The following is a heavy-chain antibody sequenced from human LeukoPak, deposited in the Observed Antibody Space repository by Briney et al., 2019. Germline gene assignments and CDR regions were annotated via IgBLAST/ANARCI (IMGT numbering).Heavy chain of an antibody. D-gene: IGHD5-24*01. CDR3: AKDYVSGDGYWDFDY. Sequence: GGSLRLSCAASGFTFSHSWMSWVRQAPGKGLEWISGITGGRSTYYADSAKGRFTISRDNSKNTMSLEMSSLRVEDTAVYYCAKDYVSGDGYWDFDYWGQGTLVAVSS. CDR2: ITGGRST. V-gene: IGHV3-23*01. CDR1: GFTFSHSW. J-gene: IGHJ4*02.